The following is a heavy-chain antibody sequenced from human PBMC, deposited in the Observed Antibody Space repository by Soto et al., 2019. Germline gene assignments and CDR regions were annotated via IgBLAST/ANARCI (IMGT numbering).Heavy chain of an antibody. J-gene: IGHJ4*02. CDR1: GDSVISDHYY. D-gene: IGHD3-16*01. V-gene: IGHV4-39*01. Sequence: QLQLQESGPGLVKPSETLSLSCTVSGDSVISDHYYWAWVRQPPGKGLEWIGNAHFGGATYQNPSIKSRVTISMDTSSNHVSLKLTSVPAADTSVYYCARQGGNKFDYWGQGTLVTVSS. CDR3: ARQGGNKFDY. CDR2: AHFGGAT.